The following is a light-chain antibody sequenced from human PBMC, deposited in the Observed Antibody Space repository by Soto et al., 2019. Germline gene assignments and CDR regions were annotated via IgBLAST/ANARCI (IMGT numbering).Light chain of an antibody. V-gene: IGKV1-39*01. J-gene: IGKJ4*01. CDR1: QSISTY. CDR2: AAS. Sequence: DIQMTQSPSSLSASLGDRVTLTFRASQSISTYLKWYLSQPGQAPKLLLHAASTFQGAVPSRFIGSGSGREFTLTISSLQPADFGTYYCQQSYTPPLTFGGGTKVDIK. CDR3: QQSYTPPLT.